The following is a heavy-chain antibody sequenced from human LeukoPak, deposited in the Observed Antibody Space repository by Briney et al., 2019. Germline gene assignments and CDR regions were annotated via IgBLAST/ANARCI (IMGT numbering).Heavy chain of an antibody. CDR3: AKDPTWGNFLNFDY. J-gene: IGHJ4*02. CDR1: GFTFSSYA. Sequence: GGSLRLSCAASGFTFSSYAMSWVRQAPGKGLEWVSAISGSGSSTKYAASLKGRFTVSRDNSKNTVYLQMNSLRAEDTAVYFCAKDPTWGNFLNFDYWGQGILVTVSS. V-gene: IGHV3-23*01. CDR2: ISGSGSST. D-gene: IGHD3-16*01.